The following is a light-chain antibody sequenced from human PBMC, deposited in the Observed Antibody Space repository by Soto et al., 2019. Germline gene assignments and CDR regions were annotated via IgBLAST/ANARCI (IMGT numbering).Light chain of an antibody. CDR3: QQYGSSPGT. J-gene: IGKJ5*01. CDR2: GAS. CDR1: QSIRSNY. Sequence: EIVLTQSPGTLPLSPGERAALSCRASQSIRSNYLAWYQQKPGQAPRLLIFGASNRATGIPDRFSGSGSGTDFTLTISRLEPEYFVVYSCQQYGSSPGTFGQGTRLEIK. V-gene: IGKV3-20*01.